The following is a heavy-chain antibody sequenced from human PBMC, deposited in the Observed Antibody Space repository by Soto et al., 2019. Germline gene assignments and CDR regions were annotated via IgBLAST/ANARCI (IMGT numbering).Heavy chain of an antibody. V-gene: IGHV3-11*01. CDR1: GFTFSDYY. CDR3: AKSQLRFLEWLFFDY. J-gene: IGHJ4*02. Sequence: GGSLRLSCAASGFTFSDYYMSWIRQAPGKGLEWVSYISSSGSTIYYADSVKGRFTISRDNAKNSLYLQMNSLRAEDTAVYYCAKSQLRFLEWLFFDYWGQGTLVTVSS. CDR2: ISSSGSTI. D-gene: IGHD3-3*01.